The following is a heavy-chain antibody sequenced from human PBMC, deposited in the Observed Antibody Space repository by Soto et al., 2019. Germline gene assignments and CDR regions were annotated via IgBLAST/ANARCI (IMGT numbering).Heavy chain of an antibody. CDR3: AGLISAGMDV. J-gene: IGHJ6*02. Sequence: ESLKLSCRGSGYSFTANCLGSVRQMPGKGLEWMGIIYPGDSDTRYSPSFQGQVTISADKSISTAYLQWSSLKASETAMYYCAGLISAGMDVWGQGTTVTVSS. CDR1: GYSFTANC. V-gene: IGHV5-51*01. CDR2: IYPGDSDT. D-gene: IGHD2-21*01.